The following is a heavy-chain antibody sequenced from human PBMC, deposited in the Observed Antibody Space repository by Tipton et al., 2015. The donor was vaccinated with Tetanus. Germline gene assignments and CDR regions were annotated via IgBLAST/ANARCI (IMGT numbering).Heavy chain of an antibody. CDR1: GFTFSHYW. J-gene: IGHJ3*01. Sequence: SLRLSCAGFGFTFSHYWMSWVRQAPGKGLEWVANIKGDGNEKDYVDSVKGRLTISRDNAKNSLYLQMDCLRGDDTAVYYCAREVQGRGSHALAAGGRGTMVTASS. V-gene: IGHV3-7*01. CDR2: IKGDGNEK. CDR3: AREVQGRGSHALAA. D-gene: IGHD3-16*01.